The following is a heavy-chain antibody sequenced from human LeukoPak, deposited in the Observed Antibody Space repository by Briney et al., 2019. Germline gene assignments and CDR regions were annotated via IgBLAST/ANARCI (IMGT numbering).Heavy chain of an antibody. J-gene: IGHJ4*02. CDR2: ISSSGSTI. Sequence: GGSLRLSCAASGFTFSSYEMNWVRQAPGKGLEWVSYISSSGSTIYYADSVKGRFTISRDDAKNSLYLQMNSLRAEDTAVYYCARAPMVRGVPDYWGQGTLVTVSS. CDR3: ARAPMVRGVPDY. V-gene: IGHV3-48*03. CDR1: GFTFSSYE. D-gene: IGHD3-10*01.